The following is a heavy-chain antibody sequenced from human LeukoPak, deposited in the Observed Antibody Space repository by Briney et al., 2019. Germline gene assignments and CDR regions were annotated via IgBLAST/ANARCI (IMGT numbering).Heavy chain of an antibody. J-gene: IGHJ3*02. V-gene: IGHV4-59*01. CDR2: IYYSGST. Sequence: SETLSLTCGVSGMSLSDYYWTWIRQPPGKGLEWIGYIYYSGSTNYNPSLKSRVTISVDTSKNQFSLKLSSVTAADTAVYYCARRHCSGGSCVDAFDIWGQGTMVTVSS. CDR1: GMSLSDYY. CDR3: ARRHCSGGSCVDAFDI. D-gene: IGHD2-15*01.